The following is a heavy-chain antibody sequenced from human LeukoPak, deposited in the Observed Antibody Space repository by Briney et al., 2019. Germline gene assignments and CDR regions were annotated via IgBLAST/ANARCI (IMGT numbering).Heavy chain of an antibody. D-gene: IGHD6-13*01. Sequence: ASVKASCKASGYTFTSYGISWVRQAPVQGLEWMGWISAYNGNTNYAQKLQGRVTMTTDTSTSTAYMELRSLRSDDTAVYYCARGPPHIAAAGFDYWGQGTLVTVSS. CDR1: GYTFTSYG. V-gene: IGHV1-18*01. J-gene: IGHJ4*02. CDR3: ARGPPHIAAAGFDY. CDR2: ISAYNGNT.